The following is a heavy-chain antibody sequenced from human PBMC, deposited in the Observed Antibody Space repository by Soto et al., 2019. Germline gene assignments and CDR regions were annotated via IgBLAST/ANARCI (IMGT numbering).Heavy chain of an antibody. D-gene: IGHD2-2*01. V-gene: IGHV1-2*02. CDR3: ARDLVLRPRNIVVVPAAIGPNYWFDP. CDR1: GYTFTGYY. CDR2: INPNSGGT. Sequence: GASVKVSCKASGYTFTGYYMHWVRQAPGQGLEWMGWINPNSGGTNYAQKFQGRVTMTRDTSISTAYMELSRLRSDDTAVYYCARDLVLRPRNIVVVPAAIGPNYWFDPWGQGTLVTVS. J-gene: IGHJ5*02.